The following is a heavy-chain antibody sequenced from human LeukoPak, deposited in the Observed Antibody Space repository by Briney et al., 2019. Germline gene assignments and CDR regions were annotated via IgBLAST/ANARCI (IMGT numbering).Heavy chain of an antibody. V-gene: IGHV3-30-3*01. CDR3: ARDEGGSYDY. J-gene: IGHJ4*02. Sequence: GGSLRLSCAASGFTFSSYAMHWVRQAPGKGLEWVAVISYGGSNEYYADSVKGRFSISRDNSKNTLFLQMNSLRPEDTAVYYCARDEGGSYDYWGQGTLVTVSS. CDR1: GFTFSSYA. CDR2: ISYGGSNE. D-gene: IGHD1-26*01.